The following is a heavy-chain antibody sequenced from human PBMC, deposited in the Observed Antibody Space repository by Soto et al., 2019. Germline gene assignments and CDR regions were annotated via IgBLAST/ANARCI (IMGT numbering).Heavy chain of an antibody. V-gene: IGHV1-69*13. D-gene: IGHD2-2*01. CDR2: IIPIFGTA. Sequence: GPSVKVSCKASGGTFSSYAISWVRQAPGQGLEWMGGIIPIFGTANYAQKFQGRVTITADESTSTAYMELSSLRSEDTAVYYCARRDYCSSTSCYATEYYYYGMDVWGQGTTVTVSS. CDR3: ARRDYCSSTSCYATEYYYYGMDV. J-gene: IGHJ6*02. CDR1: GGTFSSYA.